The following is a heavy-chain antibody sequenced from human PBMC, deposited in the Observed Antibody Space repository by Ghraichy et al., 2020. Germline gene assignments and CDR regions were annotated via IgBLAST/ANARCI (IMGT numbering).Heavy chain of an antibody. CDR3: ARDPAGYDSSGYRLYYYGMDV. CDR1: GGSISSGGYY. Sequence: SQTLSLTCTVSGGSISSGGYYWSWIRPHPGKGLEWIGYIYYSGSTYYNPSLKSRVTISVDTSKNQFSLKLSSVTAADTAVYYCARDPAGYDSSGYRLYYYGMDVWGQGTTVTVSS. J-gene: IGHJ6*02. CDR2: IYYSGST. D-gene: IGHD3-22*01. V-gene: IGHV4-31*02.